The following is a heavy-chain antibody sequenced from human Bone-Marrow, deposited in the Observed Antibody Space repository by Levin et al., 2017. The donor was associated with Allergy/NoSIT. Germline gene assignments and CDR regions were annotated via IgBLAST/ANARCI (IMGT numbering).Heavy chain of an antibody. V-gene: IGHV3-53*01. Sequence: QAGGSLRLSCAASGFTVSSNYMNWVGQAPGKGLEWVSLIYSDGSTHYADSVRGRFTISRDNSKNTLFLQMTSLRVDDTAVYYCASNADFGYWGQGTLVTVSS. CDR1: GFTVSSNY. CDR2: IYSDGST. CDR3: ASNADFGY. J-gene: IGHJ4*02.